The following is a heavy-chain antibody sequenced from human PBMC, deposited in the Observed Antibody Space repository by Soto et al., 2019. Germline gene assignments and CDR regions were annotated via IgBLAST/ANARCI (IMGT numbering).Heavy chain of an antibody. J-gene: IGHJ6*02. CDR1: GLTFSRYA. V-gene: IGHV3-21*06. Sequence: PGGSLTLSCEDSGLTFSRYALNCVRQAPEKGRDSFSSNNYSRDYIYYPESEKGRSTTSRDNAKNSLFLEINSLRAEDTAVYFCARDSNYRQDGMDVWGQCTTVTVSS. D-gene: IGHD4-4*01. CDR3: ARDSNYRQDGMDV. CDR2: NNYSRDYI.